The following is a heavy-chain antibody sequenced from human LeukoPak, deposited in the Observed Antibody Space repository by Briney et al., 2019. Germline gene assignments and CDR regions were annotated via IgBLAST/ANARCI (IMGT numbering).Heavy chain of an antibody. D-gene: IGHD5-12*01. CDR1: GFTFRSSE. J-gene: IGHJ5*02. Sequence: GGSLRLSCAAYGFTFRSSEMNWVRQAPGKGLEWVSYISDGGKTKYYADSVKGRFTISRDNAKNSLYLQMNSLRAEDTAVYYCARDYSGWSLDPWGQGTLVTVSS. CDR3: ARDYSGWSLDP. V-gene: IGHV3-48*03. CDR2: ISDGGKTK.